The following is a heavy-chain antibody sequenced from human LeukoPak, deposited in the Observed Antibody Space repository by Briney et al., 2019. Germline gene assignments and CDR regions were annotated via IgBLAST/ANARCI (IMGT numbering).Heavy chain of an antibody. J-gene: IGHJ6*02. Sequence: SQTLSLTCAISGDSVSSNSAAWNWIRQSPSRGLEWLGRTYYRSKWYNDYAVSVKSRITINPDTSKNRFSLQLNSVTPEDTAVYYCARRYYYGSGSKSGKNYYYYGMDVWGQGTTVTVSS. V-gene: IGHV6-1*01. CDR3: ARRYYYGSGSKSGKNYYYYGMDV. CDR1: GDSVSSNSAA. CDR2: TYYRSKWYN. D-gene: IGHD3-10*01.